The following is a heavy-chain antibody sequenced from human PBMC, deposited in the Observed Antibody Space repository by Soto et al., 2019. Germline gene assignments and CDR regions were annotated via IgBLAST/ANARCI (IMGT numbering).Heavy chain of an antibody. CDR1: GFTFRSYG. Sequence: EVQLLESGGGLVKPGGSLRLSFAASGFTFRSYGMMWVRQAPGKGLGWVSAISQRAGGNTYYADSVKGRFTISRGESKNRLYLEVDILVPEEAAQYCCAGWKYVYRGEGTQVTVTS. V-gene: IGHV3-23*01. CDR3: AGWKYVY. CDR2: ISQRAGGNT. J-gene: IGHJ4*02. D-gene: IGHD1-7*01.